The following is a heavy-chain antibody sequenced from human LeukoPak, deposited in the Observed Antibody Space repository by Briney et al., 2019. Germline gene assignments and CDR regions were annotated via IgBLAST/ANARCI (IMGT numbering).Heavy chain of an antibody. V-gene: IGHV5-51*04. J-gene: IGHJ5*02. CDR1: GYSFTNYL. CDR3: ARLFPRGLSRGLLDP. D-gene: IGHD5-12*01. Sequence: KAGEPLKSSFKCSGYSFTNYLSAWVRQIPGKGLGWLGIIYTGDSVNRYSPSFQGQVTFPVDKPITPAFLQWSSLKHWAIAIYYCARLFPRGLSRGLLDPWGQGSLVADSS. CDR2: IYTGDSVN.